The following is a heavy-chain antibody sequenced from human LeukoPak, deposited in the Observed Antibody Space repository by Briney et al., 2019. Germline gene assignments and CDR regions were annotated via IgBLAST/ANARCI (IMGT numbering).Heavy chain of an antibody. CDR2: ISGNNDNP. Sequence: VASVRVSCKTSGYTSSNFGINWVRQAPGQGLEWMGWISGNNDNPNYGQKFQGRFTVTTDSSTSTAYMELRNLRFDDTAVYYCARDGTSTDDYWGQGTLVTVSS. CDR3: ARDGTSTDDY. D-gene: IGHD2-2*01. J-gene: IGHJ4*02. V-gene: IGHV1-18*01. CDR1: GYTSSNFG.